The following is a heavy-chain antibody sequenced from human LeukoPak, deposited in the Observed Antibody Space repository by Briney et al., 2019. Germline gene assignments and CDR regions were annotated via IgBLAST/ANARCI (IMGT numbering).Heavy chain of an antibody. Sequence: HPGGSLRLSCAASGFTFSSYAMSWVRQAPGKGLEWISAISSNGASTYYADSVKGRFTISRDNSENTLYLQMNSLRVEDSAVYDCAKGGTYYYDSWGQGTLVTVSS. CDR2: ISSNGAST. V-gene: IGHV3-23*01. J-gene: IGHJ4*02. CDR3: AKGGTYYYDS. CDR1: GFTFSSYA.